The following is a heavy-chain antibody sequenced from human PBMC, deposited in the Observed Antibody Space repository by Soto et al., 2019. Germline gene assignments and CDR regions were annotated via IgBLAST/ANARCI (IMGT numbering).Heavy chain of an antibody. V-gene: IGHV3-74*01. Sequence: EVHLVESGGGLVQPGGSLRLACAASGFTFSSYVMHGVRQAPGKGLVSVSRINADGSTTNYADYVKGRFTISRDNAQNTLYLQMDSLRAEDTAVYFCARGGLEGGYWGQGTLVTVSS. J-gene: IGHJ4*02. CDR1: GFTFSSYV. CDR3: ARGGLEGGY. CDR2: INADGSTT. D-gene: IGHD6-19*01.